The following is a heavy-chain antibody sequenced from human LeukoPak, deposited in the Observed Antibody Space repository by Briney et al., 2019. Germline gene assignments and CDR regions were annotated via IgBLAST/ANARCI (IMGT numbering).Heavy chain of an antibody. CDR3: ARSLGWPDNWFDP. Sequence: PSETLSLTCAVSGGSISSSNWWSWVRQPPGKGLEWIGYIYYSGSTNYNPPLKSRVTISVDTSKNQFSLKLSSVTAADTAVYYCARSLGWPDNWFDPWGQGTLVTVSS. CDR1: GGSISSSNW. CDR2: IYYSGST. J-gene: IGHJ5*02. D-gene: IGHD3-10*01. V-gene: IGHV4-4*02.